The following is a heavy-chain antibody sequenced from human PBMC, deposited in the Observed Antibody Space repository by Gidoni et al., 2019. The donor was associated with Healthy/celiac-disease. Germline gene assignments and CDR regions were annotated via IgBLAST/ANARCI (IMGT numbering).Heavy chain of an antibody. V-gene: IGHV1-69*01. CDR2: IIPIFGTA. J-gene: IGHJ3*02. D-gene: IGHD3-22*01. CDR1: GGNFSSYA. CDR3: ARGWAEEEYDRRTGAFDI. Sequence: QVQLVQSGAEVKKPGSSVKVSCKASGGNFSSYAISWVRQAPGQGLEWMGGIIPIFGTANYAQKFQGRVTITADESTSTAYMELSSLRSEDTAVYYCARGWAEEEYDRRTGAFDIWGQGTMVTVSS.